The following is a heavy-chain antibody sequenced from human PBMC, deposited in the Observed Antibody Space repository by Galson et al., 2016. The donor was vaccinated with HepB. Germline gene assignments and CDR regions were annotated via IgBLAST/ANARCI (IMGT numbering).Heavy chain of an antibody. CDR3: TLYTYGCFDY. D-gene: IGHD5-18*01. J-gene: IGHJ4*02. Sequence: SLRLSCAASGFTFSNAWMSWVRQAPGKGLEWVGRINTKTDGGTTEYAAPVKGRLTISRDDSKNTVDLQMNSLKTEGTAVYYCTLYTYGCFDYWGQGTLVTVSS. V-gene: IGHV3-15*01. CDR1: GFTFSNAW. CDR2: INTKTDGGTT.